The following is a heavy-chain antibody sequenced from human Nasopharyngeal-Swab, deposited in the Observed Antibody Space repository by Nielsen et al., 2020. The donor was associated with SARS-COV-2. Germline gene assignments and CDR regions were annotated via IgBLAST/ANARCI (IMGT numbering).Heavy chain of an antibody. J-gene: IGHJ6*03. Sequence: WVRQAPGQGLEWMGGIIPIFGTANYAQKFQGRVTITADESTSTAYMELSSLRSEDTAVYYCARGGITMVRGVIINYYYYYMDAWGKGTTVTVSS. V-gene: IGHV1-69*01. D-gene: IGHD3-10*01. CDR3: ARGGITMVRGVIINYYYYYMDA. CDR2: IIPIFGTA.